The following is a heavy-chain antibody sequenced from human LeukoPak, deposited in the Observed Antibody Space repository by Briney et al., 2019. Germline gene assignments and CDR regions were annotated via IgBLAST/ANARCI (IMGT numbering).Heavy chain of an antibody. CDR3: ARGDYGGGFDY. Sequence: ASVKVSFKASGYTFTSYGITWVRQAPGQGLEWMGWISSYNGDTKYPQKVQGRVTVTTDTSTSTAYMELRSLSLDDTAVYYCARGDYGGGFDYWGQGTLVTVSS. V-gene: IGHV1-18*01. CDR2: ISSYNGDT. CDR1: GYTFTSYG. J-gene: IGHJ4*02. D-gene: IGHD4-23*01.